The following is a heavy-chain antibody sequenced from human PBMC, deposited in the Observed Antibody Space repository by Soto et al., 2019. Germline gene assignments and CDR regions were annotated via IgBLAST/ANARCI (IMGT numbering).Heavy chain of an antibody. D-gene: IGHD6-13*01. V-gene: IGHV1-18*01. CDR2: ISAYNGNT. CDR3: ARHTAAAGILDY. J-gene: IGHJ4*02. CDR1: GYTFTSYG. Sequence: QVQLVQSGAEVKKPGASVKVSCKASGYTFTSYGISWVLQAPGQGLEWMGWISAYNGNTNYAQTLQGRVTMTTDTSTSTAYMELRSLRSDDTAVPYYARHTAAAGILDYWGQGPLVTVSS.